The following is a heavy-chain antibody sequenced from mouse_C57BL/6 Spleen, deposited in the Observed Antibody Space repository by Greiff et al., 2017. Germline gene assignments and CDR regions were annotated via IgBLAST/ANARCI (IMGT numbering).Heavy chain of an antibody. V-gene: IGHV2-9-1*01. CDR2: IWTGGGT. CDR3: ARASSYGYFDV. D-gene: IGHD1-1*01. Sequence: QVQLQQSGPGLVAPSQTLSISCTVSGFSLTSYAISWVRQPPGKGLEWIGVIWTGGGTNYNSALNSRLSISKDDSKSQVFLKMNSLLTDDTARYYCARASSYGYFDVWGTGTTVTVSS. CDR1: GFSLTSYA. J-gene: IGHJ1*03.